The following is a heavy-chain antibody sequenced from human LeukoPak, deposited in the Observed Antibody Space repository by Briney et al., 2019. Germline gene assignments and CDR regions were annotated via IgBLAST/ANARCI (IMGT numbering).Heavy chain of an antibody. J-gene: IGHJ4*02. Sequence: SETLSLTCTVSGGSISSGGYYWSWIRQHPGKGLEWIGYIYYSGSTYYNPSLKSRVTISVDTSKNQFSLKLSSVTAADTAVYYCARAGVLQAPSFDYWGQGILVTVSS. CDR1: GGSISSGGYY. V-gene: IGHV4-31*03. CDR3: ARAGVLQAPSFDY. CDR2: IYYSGST. D-gene: IGHD2/OR15-2a*01.